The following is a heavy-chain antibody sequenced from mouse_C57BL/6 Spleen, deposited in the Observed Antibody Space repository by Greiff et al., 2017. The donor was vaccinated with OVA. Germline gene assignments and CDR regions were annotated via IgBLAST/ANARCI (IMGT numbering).Heavy chain of an antibody. CDR1: GYAFSSYW. J-gene: IGHJ4*01. V-gene: IGHV1-80*01. CDR3: ARRGTEDAMDY. D-gene: IGHD4-1*01. Sequence: LVESGAELVKPGASVKISCKASGYAFSSYWMNWVKQRPGKGLEWIGQIYPGDGDTNYNGKFKGKATLTADKSSSTAYMQLSSLTSEDSAVYFCARRGTEDAMDYWGQGTSVTVSS. CDR2: IYPGDGDT.